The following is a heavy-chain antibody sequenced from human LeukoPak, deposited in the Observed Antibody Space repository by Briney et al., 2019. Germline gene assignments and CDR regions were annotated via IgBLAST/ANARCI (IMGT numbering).Heavy chain of an antibody. Sequence: AETLSLTCTVSDGSIISYYWGWIRQPPGKGLEWIGYIYNNGSTNYNPSLRSRVTISVDTSKNQFSLKLSSVTAADTAVYYCASLGGAFDIWGQGTMVTVSS. J-gene: IGHJ3*02. CDR2: IYNNGST. CDR3: ASLGGAFDI. CDR1: DGSIISYY. V-gene: IGHV4-59*08.